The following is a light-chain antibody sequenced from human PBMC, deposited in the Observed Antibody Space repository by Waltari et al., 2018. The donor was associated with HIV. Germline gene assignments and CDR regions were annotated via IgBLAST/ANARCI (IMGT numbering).Light chain of an antibody. J-gene: IGKJ4*02. V-gene: IGKV2-28*01. CDR3: MQALQRPLT. CDR2: FTS. CDR1: RSLRETNGHDF. Sequence: IVMTQQPLALVVTPGEPASLSCRSSRSLRETNGHDFWQWYVQKPGRSPQLLMYFTSKRACGVPDRFSGSGSGTDFTLRISRVEAEDVGIYYCMQALQRPLTFGGGTKVEIK.